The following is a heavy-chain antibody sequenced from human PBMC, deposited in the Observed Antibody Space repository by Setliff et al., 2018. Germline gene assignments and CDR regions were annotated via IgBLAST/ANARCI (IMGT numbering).Heavy chain of an antibody. D-gene: IGHD1-26*01. CDR2: IYHSGSA. CDR1: GESISSGDYF. V-gene: IGHV4-30-4*08. J-gene: IGHJ3*01. CDR3: AREVGTSTSSDAFDV. Sequence: SETLSLTCTVSGESISSGDYFWIWIRQPPGKGLEWIAYIYHSGSAYYNPSLKSRVTMSVDTSKHQFSLHLTSVTAADTAVYYCAREVGTSTSSDAFDVWGQGMMVTVS.